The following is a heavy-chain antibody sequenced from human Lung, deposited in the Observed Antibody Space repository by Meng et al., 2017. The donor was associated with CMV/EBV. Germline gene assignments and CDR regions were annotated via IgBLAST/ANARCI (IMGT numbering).Heavy chain of an antibody. CDR3: ARDADSSSFSPESARGYYYFGIDF. V-gene: IGHV3-30*19. CDR1: GFTFSNYG. J-gene: IGHJ6*02. Sequence: SCAAPGFTFSNYGMHWVRQAPGKGLEWVAFISYDGSNKYYADSVKGRFTISRDNSKNTLYLQMNSLRAEDTAVYYCARDADSSSFSPESARGYYYFGIDFXGQAXTVTVSS. CDR2: ISYDGSNK. D-gene: IGHD6-13*01.